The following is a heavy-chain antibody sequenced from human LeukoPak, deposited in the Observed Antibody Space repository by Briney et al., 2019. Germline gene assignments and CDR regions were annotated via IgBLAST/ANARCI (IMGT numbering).Heavy chain of an antibody. Sequence: SETLSLTCTVSGGSISSYYWSWIRQPPGKGLEWIGNIYDRGSTKYNPSLKSRVTISVDTSKNQFSLRLSSVTAADTAVYYCARGRPFDNWGQGTLVTGSS. V-gene: IGHV4-59*01. CDR3: ARGRPFDN. CDR1: GGSISSYY. CDR2: IYDRGST. J-gene: IGHJ4*02.